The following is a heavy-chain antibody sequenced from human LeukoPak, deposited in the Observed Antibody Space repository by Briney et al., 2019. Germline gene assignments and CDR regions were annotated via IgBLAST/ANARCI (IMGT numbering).Heavy chain of an antibody. J-gene: IGHJ4*02. CDR3: ARHFGLAVAGTFDY. CDR2: IYYSGST. Sequence: SETLSLTCTVSGGSISSSSYYWGWIRQPPGKGLEWIGSIYYSGSTYYNPSLKSRVTISVDTSKNQFSLKLSSVTAADTAVYYCARHFGLAVAGTFDYWGQGTLVTVSS. CDR1: GGSISSSSYY. V-gene: IGHV4-39*01. D-gene: IGHD6-19*01.